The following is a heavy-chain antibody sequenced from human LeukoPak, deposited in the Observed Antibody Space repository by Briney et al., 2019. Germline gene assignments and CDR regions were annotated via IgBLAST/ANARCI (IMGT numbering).Heavy chain of an antibody. V-gene: IGHV4-39*01. J-gene: IGHJ4*02. CDR3: ARLYSGWVGY. D-gene: IGHD6-19*01. CDR2: IYYSGTT. CDR1: GGAISNDSFY. Sequence: SETLSLTCTVSGGAISNDSFYWGWIRQPPGKGLEWIGSIYYSGTTYYNPSLKSRVSISADASKNQFSLKLTSVTAADTAVYYCARLYSGWVGYQDQGILVTVSS.